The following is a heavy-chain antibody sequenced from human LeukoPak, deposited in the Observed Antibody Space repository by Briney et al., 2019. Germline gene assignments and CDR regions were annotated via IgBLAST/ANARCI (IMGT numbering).Heavy chain of an antibody. V-gene: IGHV4-39*01. CDR3: ARQVIVVVPPNAFDI. Sequence: PSETLSLTCTVSGGSISSSSYYWGWIRQPPGKGLEWIGSIYYSGSTYYNPSLKSRVTISVDTSKNQFSLKLSSVTAADTAVYYCARQVIVVVPPNAFDIWGQGTMVTVSS. D-gene: IGHD3-22*01. CDR2: IYYSGST. J-gene: IGHJ3*02. CDR1: GGSISSSSYY.